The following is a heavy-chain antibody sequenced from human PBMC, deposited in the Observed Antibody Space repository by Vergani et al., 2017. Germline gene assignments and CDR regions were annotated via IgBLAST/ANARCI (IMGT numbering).Heavy chain of an antibody. D-gene: IGHD6-19*01. V-gene: IGHV1-69*01. CDR1: GGTFSSYA. CDR3: ASRPTVAGIDRYFDY. CDR2: IIPIFGTA. Sequence: QVQLVQSGAEVKKPGSSVKVSCKASGGTFSSYAISWVRQAPGQGLEWMGGIIPIFGTANYAQKFQGRVTITADESTRTAYMERSRLGSEDTAVYYCASRPTVAGIDRYFDYWGQGTLVTVSS. J-gene: IGHJ4*02.